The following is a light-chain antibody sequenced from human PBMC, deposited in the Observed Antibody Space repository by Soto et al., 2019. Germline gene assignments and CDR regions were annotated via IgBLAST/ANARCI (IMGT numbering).Light chain of an antibody. V-gene: IGKV1-9*01. CDR2: AVS. J-gene: IGKJ1*01. CDR1: QGVSID. Sequence: DIQLTQSPSFLYASVGDRVSITCRASQGVSIDLAWYQQNPGKAPKLLIYAVSTLQSGVPSRFSGSGSGTEFTLTISGLQPEDVATYYGQQLNSYPRTFGQGTKVEIK. CDR3: QQLNSYPRT.